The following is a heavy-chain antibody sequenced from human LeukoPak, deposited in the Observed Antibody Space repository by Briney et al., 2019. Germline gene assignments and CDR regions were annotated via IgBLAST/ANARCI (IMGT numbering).Heavy chain of an antibody. CDR2: INPSGGRT. CDR1: GYTFTNYY. J-gene: IGHJ4*02. V-gene: IGHV1-46*01. Sequence: RASVKVSCEASGYTFTNYYMHWVRQAPGQGLEWMGIINPSGGRTSYAQKFQGRVTMTRDTSTSTVYMELSSLSSEDTAVYFCARDPSYDSSGYYYGDGYWGEGTLVTVSS. CDR3: ARDPSYDSSGYYYGDGY. D-gene: IGHD3-22*01.